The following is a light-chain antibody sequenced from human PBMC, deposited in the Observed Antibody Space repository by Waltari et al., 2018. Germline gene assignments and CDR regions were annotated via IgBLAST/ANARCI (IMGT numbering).Light chain of an antibody. J-gene: IGKJ4*01. Sequence: DIQMTQSPSSVSASIGDRVTITCRASQGISSFLAWYQQKPGKAPRLLIYAASTLQSGVPPRFSGRGSGTDFTLTINNLQPEDFATYFCQQGDSFPYTFGGGTKVDIK. CDR1: QGISSF. CDR3: QQGDSFPYT. CDR2: AAS. V-gene: IGKV1-12*01.